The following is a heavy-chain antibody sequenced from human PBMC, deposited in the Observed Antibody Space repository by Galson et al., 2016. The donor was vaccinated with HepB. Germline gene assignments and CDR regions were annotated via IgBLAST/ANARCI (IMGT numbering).Heavy chain of an antibody. D-gene: IGHD2-15*01. CDR3: ARVVVAATNWIDP. J-gene: IGHJ5*02. Sequence: ETLSLTCTISGGSISSYFWSWIRQTPGKGLEWIGCIYKSGSTNYSPSLDSRVTISVDTSKNQFSLKLTSLTAADTAVYYCARVVVAATNWIDPWGQGTLVTVSS. CDR1: GGSISSYF. CDR2: IYKSGST. V-gene: IGHV4-59*12.